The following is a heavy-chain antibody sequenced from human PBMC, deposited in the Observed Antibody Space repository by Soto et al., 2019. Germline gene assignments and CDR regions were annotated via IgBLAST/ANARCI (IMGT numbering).Heavy chain of an antibody. J-gene: IGHJ5*02. CDR3: ARDRYCTNGVCYTYWFDP. Sequence: GASVKVSCKASGYTFTSYAMHWVRQAPGQRLEWMGWINAGNGNTKYSQKFQGRVTITRDTSASTAYMELSSLRSEDTAVYYCARDRYCTNGVCYTYWFDPWGQGTLVTVSS. CDR2: INAGNGNT. V-gene: IGHV1-3*01. CDR1: GYTFTSYA. D-gene: IGHD2-8*01.